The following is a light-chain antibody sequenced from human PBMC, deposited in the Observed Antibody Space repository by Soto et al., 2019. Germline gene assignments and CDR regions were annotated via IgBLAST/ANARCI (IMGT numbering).Light chain of an antibody. V-gene: IGKV3-20*01. J-gene: IGKJ1*01. CDR1: QGVSSNS. CDR2: GAS. Sequence: EAVLTQSPGTLSLSPGEGATLSCRASQGVSSNSLAWYQQKPGQAPRLLIYGASTRATGVPDRFSGSGSGTDFTLTISRLEPEDFAVYYCQQYGSSPWTFGQGTNVDVK. CDR3: QQYGSSPWT.